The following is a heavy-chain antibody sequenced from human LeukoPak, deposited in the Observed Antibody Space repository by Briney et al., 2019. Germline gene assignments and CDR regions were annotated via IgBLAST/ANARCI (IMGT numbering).Heavy chain of an antibody. Sequence: SGTLSLTCGVSDGSISSDSFLWGWIRQAPGKRLEWIGNIHYTGSTHYNPSLRGRVIISLDTSNNQFSLRLNSVTAADTAVYYCARRITYGRTFDYWGQGILVTVSS. CDR3: ARRITYGRTFDY. CDR2: IHYTGST. V-gene: IGHV4-39*07. J-gene: IGHJ4*02. CDR1: DGSISSDSFL. D-gene: IGHD2-15*01.